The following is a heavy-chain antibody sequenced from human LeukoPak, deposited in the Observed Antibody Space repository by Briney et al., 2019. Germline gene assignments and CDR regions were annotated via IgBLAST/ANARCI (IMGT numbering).Heavy chain of an antibody. Sequence: GASVKVSCKASGYTFTSYYMHWVRQAPGQGLEWMGIINPSGGSTSYAQKFQGRVTMTRDMSTSTVYMELSSLRSEDTAVYYCARAGSNYFWLDPWGQGTLVTVSS. V-gene: IGHV1-46*01. CDR1: GYTFTSYY. CDR2: INPSGGST. CDR3: ARAGSNYFWLDP. J-gene: IGHJ5*02. D-gene: IGHD4-11*01.